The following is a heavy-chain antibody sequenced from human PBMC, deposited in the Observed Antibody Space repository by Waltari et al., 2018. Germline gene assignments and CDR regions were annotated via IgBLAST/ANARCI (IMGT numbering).Heavy chain of an antibody. J-gene: IGHJ4*02. D-gene: IGHD4-17*01. Sequence: EVQLVESGGGSVQPGGSLRLSCAASGMTFSNYWMNWVRQAPGRGLVWLPNIKTDGSEKNDLDSVEGRFSISRDNAQNSLYLQMNSLRAEDTAIYYCVTGLTTVTAKDYFDHWGQGALVTVS. CDR3: VTGLTTVTAKDYFDH. V-gene: IGHV3-7*01. CDR2: IKTDGSEK. CDR1: GMTFSNYW.